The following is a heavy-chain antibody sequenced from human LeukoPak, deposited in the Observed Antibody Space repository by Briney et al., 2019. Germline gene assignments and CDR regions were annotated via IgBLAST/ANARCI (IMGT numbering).Heavy chain of an antibody. J-gene: IGHJ4*02. CDR1: GGSISSYY. Sequence: SETLSLTCTVSGGSISSYYWSWIRQPPGKGLEWIGYIYYSGSTNYNPSLKSRVTISVDTSKNQFSLKLSSVTAADTAVYYCARAGYSSGWYGGIDYWGQGTLVTVSS. CDR3: ARAGYSSGWYGGIDY. V-gene: IGHV4-59*01. CDR2: IYYSGST. D-gene: IGHD6-19*01.